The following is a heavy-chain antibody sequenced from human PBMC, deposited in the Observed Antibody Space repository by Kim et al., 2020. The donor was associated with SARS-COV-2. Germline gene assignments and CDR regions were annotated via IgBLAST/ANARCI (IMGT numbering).Heavy chain of an antibody. Sequence: SVKVSCKASGGTFSSYAISWVRQAPGQGLEWMGRIIPILGIANYAQKFQGRVTITADKSTSTAYMELSSLRSEDTAVYYCAREPPKRITMVRGVNVNYYGMDVWGQGTTVTVSS. CDR1: GGTFSSYA. J-gene: IGHJ6*02. CDR3: AREPPKRITMVRGVNVNYYGMDV. CDR2: IIPILGIA. D-gene: IGHD3-10*01. V-gene: IGHV1-69*04.